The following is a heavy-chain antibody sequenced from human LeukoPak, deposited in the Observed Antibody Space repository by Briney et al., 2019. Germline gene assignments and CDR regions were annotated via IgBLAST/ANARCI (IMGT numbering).Heavy chain of an antibody. J-gene: IGHJ4*02. Sequence: GGSLRLPCAASGFTFSSYSMNWVRQAPGKGLEWVSSISSSSSYIYYADSVKGRFTISRDNAKNSLYLQMNSLRAEDTAVYYCAREMVLQEGFWDYWGQGTLVTVSS. CDR1: GFTFSSYS. CDR3: AREMVLQEGFWDY. V-gene: IGHV3-21*01. D-gene: IGHD3-10*01. CDR2: ISSSSSYI.